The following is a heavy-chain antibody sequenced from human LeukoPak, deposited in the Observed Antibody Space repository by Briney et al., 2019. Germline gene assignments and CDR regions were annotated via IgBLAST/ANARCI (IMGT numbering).Heavy chain of an antibody. CDR3: AKGGSTSPNGINDY. V-gene: IGHV3-23*01. J-gene: IGHJ4*02. CDR2: ISAGSST. CDR1: GFTFSSYA. D-gene: IGHD2-2*01. Sequence: GGSLRLSCAASGFTFSSYAMSWVRRAPGKGLEWVSAISAGSSTYYADSVKGRFTISRDNSKNTLYLQMNSLRAEDTAVYYCAKGGSTSPNGINDYWGQGTLVTVSS.